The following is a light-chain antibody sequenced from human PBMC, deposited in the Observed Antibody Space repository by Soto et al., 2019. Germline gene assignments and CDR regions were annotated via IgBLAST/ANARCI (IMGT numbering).Light chain of an antibody. J-gene: IGKJ2*01. V-gene: IGKV3-15*01. Sequence: EIVLTQSPATLSVSPGEGATLSCRTSQIIGTNLAWYQQKPGQAPRLLIYDAFIRAPGFPVRFRGTGSGSEFTLTISRLQSEDGALYFCKQYDKWTYTFGKGTNLELK. CDR1: QIIGTN. CDR2: DAF. CDR3: KQYDKWTYT.